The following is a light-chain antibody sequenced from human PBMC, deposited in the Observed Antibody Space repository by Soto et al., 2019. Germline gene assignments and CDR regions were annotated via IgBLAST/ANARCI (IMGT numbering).Light chain of an antibody. CDR2: EVS. CDR1: SSDVGGYNY. Sequence: QSALTQPASVSGSPGQSITISCTGTSSDVGGYNYVSWYQQHPGKAPKLMIYEVSNRPSGVSNRFSGSKSGNTASLTISGXXAEDEADYYCSSYTSSSTYVFGTGTKLTVL. V-gene: IGLV2-14*01. CDR3: SSYTSSSTYV. J-gene: IGLJ1*01.